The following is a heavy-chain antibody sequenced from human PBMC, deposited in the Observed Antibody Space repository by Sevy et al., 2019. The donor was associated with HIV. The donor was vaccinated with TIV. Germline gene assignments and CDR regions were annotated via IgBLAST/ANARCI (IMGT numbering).Heavy chain of an antibody. Sequence: SETLSLTCTVSGGSISSYYWSWIRQPPGKGLEWIGYIYYSGSTNYNPSLKSRVTISVDTSKNQFSLKLSSVTAADTAVYYCVRVFSYSSSSWFDPWGQGTLVTVSS. V-gene: IGHV4-59*01. D-gene: IGHD6-6*01. CDR3: VRVFSYSSSSWFDP. CDR2: IYYSGST. CDR1: GGSISSYY. J-gene: IGHJ5*02.